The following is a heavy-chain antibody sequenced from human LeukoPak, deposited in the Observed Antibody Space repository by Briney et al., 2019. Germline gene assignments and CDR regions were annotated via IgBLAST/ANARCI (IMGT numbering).Heavy chain of an antibody. J-gene: IGHJ1*01. CDR2: MRPNSGET. CDR1: GYTFTDYE. Sequence: ASVKVSCKASGYTFTDYEINWVRQAAGQGLEWMGWMRPNSGETGNVQKFQGRVTMTRNISTSTAYMELTGLRSDDTAVYFCARGYCSGGGCYTVEYHPHWGQGTLVTVSS. CDR3: ARGYCSGGGCYTVEYHPH. D-gene: IGHD2-15*01. V-gene: IGHV1-8*02.